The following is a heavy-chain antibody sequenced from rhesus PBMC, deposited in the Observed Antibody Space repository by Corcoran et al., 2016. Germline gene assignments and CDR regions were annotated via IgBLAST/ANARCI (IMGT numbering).Heavy chain of an antibody. Sequence: QVQLQESGPGVVKPSETLSLTCAVSGGSISDSYRWSWIRQPPGKGLEWIGYIYGSSTNTNYNPSLKSRVTISKDTSKNQFSLNLSSVTAADTAVYYCARDIWAPVVFTARGVGLYFDYWGQGDLVTVSS. CDR3: ARDIWAPVVFTARGVGLYFDY. D-gene: IGHD2-27*01. CDR2: IYGSSTNT. CDR1: GGSISDSYR. V-gene: IGHV4S10*01. J-gene: IGHJ4*01.